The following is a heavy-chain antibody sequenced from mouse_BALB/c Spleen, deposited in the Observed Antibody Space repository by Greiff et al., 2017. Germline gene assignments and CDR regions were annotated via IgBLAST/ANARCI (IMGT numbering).Heavy chain of an antibody. CDR1: GFTFSSYG. D-gene: IGHD1-1*01. CDR3: ARGYCDSRYYYAMDY. Sequence: EVHLVESGGGLVQPGGSRKLSCAASGFTFSSYGMHWVRQAPEKGLEWVAYISSGSSTIYYADTVKGRFTISRDNPKNTLFLQMTSLRSEDTAMYYCARGYCDSRYYYAMDYWGQGTSVTVSA. CDR2: ISSGSSTI. V-gene: IGHV5-17*02. J-gene: IGHJ4*01.